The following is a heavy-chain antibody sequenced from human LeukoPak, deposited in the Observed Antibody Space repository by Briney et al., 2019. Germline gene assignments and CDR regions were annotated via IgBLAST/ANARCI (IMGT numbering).Heavy chain of an antibody. J-gene: IGHJ4*02. D-gene: IGHD6-19*01. CDR2: VSGSGGST. V-gene: IGHV3-23*01. CDR1: GFTVSSNY. Sequence: GGSLRLSCAASGFTVSSNYMSWVRQAPGKGLEWVSAVSGSGGSTYYADSVKGRFTISRDNSKNTLYLQVNSLRAEDTAVYYCAKDRSGWYFYYFDYWGQGTLVTVSS. CDR3: AKDRSGWYFYYFDY.